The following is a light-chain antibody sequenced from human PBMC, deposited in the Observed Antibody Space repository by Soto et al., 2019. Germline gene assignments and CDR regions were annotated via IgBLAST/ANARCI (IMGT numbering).Light chain of an antibody. V-gene: IGLV2-14*01. CDR3: SSYTSSSTPVV. CDR2: EVT. J-gene: IGLJ2*01. Sequence: QSALTQPPSASGSPGQSVTISCTGTNSDIGGYNYVSWYQQHPGKAPKLLIYEVTRRPSGVSNRFSGSKSGNTASLTISGLQAEDEADYYCSSYTSSSTPVVFGGETKLTVL. CDR1: NSDIGGYNY.